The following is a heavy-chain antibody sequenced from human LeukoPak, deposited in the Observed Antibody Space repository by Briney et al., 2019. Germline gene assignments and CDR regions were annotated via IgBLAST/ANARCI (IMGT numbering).Heavy chain of an antibody. CDR1: GFTFTDYY. CDR3: ASGGRYYYETSSYRHFDY. V-gene: IGHV3-11*04. CDR2: ITNSGTTI. J-gene: IGHJ4*02. Sequence: GGSLRLSCAASGFTFTDYYMSWIRQAPGKGLEWVSYITNSGTTIYYADSVKGRFTISRDNAKNSLYLQMNSLRAEDTAVYYCASGGRYYYETSSYRHFDYWGQGTLVTVSS. D-gene: IGHD3-22*01.